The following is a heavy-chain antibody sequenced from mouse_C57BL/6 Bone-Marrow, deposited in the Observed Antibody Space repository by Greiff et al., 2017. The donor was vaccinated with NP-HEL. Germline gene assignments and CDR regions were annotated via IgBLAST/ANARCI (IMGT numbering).Heavy chain of an antibody. CDR1: GYTFTSYG. CDR2: IYPRSGNT. Sequence: VKLQESGAELARPGASVKLSCKASGYTFTSYGISWVKQRTGQGLEWIGEIYPRSGNTYYNEKFKGKATLTADKSSSTAYMELRSLTSEDSAVYFCARAVRGDMDYWGQGTSVTVSS. CDR3: ARAVRGDMDY. V-gene: IGHV1-81*01. J-gene: IGHJ4*01.